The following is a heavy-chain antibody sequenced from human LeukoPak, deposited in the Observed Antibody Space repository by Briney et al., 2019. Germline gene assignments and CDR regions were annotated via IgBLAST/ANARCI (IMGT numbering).Heavy chain of an antibody. D-gene: IGHD6-6*01. Sequence: GESLKISCKGSGYSFTSYWIGWVRQMPGKGLEWMGIIYPGDSDTKYSPSFQGQVTISADKSISTAYLQWSSLKASDTAMYYCARQVEYSSSSRPEPTNYFDYWGQGTLVTVSS. CDR3: ARQVEYSSSSRPEPTNYFDY. CDR2: IYPGDSDT. J-gene: IGHJ4*02. CDR1: GYSFTSYW. V-gene: IGHV5-51*01.